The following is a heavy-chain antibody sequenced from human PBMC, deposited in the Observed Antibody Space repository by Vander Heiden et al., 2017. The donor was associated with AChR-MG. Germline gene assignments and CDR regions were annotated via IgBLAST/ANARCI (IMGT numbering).Heavy chain of an antibody. D-gene: IGHD3-9*01. CDR3: ARYYDILTGYYYYGMDV. V-gene: IGHV3-21*01. Sequence: EVQLVESGGGLVKPGGSLRIPCAASGFTFSSYSMNWVRQAPGKGLEWVSSISSSSSYIYYADSVKGRFTISRDNAKNSLYLQMNSLRAEDTAVYYCARYYDILTGYYYYGMDVWGQGTTVTVSS. J-gene: IGHJ6*02. CDR1: GFTFSSYS. CDR2: ISSSSSYI.